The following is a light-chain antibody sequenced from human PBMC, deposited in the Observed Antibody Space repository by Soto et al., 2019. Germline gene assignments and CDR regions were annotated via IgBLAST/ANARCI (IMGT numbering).Light chain of an antibody. CDR1: QSVSSY. CDR3: QQRSNWPPYT. V-gene: IGKV3-11*01. J-gene: IGKJ2*01. CDR2: DAS. Sequence: EIVLTQSPATLSLSPGERATLSCRASQSVSSYLAWYQQKPGQAPRLLIYDASNRATGIPARFSGSGSGTDFTLTISSREPEDYAVYYCQQRSNWPPYTFGQGTKLAIK.